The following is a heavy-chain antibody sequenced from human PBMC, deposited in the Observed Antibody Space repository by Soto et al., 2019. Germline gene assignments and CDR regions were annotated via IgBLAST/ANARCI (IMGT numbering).Heavy chain of an antibody. J-gene: IGHJ4*02. V-gene: IGHV3-9*02. CDR3: VRDIHPGGADY. CDR1: GFTSIDYA. Sequence: EVQLVESGGGLVQPGRSLRLTCAASGFTSIDYAMHWVRQVPGKGLEWVGGIYSNNKREECADSVKGRFTISRDNAKNSLYLQMNSLTPDDTAIYYCVRDIHPGGADYWGRGTLVTVSS. CDR2: IYSNNKRE.